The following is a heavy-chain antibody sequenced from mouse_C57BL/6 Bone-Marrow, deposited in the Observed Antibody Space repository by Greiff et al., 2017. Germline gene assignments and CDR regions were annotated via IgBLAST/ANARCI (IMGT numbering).Heavy chain of an antibody. J-gene: IGHJ3*01. CDR3: AISWFAY. V-gene: IGHV1-81*01. CDR1: GYTFTSYG. CDR2: IYPRSGNT. Sequence: VQLQQSGAELARPGASVKLSCKASGYTFTSYGISWVKQRTGQGLEWIGEIYPRSGNTYYNEKFKGKATLTADKSSSTAYMELRSLTSEDAAVCCCAISWFAYGGQGTLVTVSA.